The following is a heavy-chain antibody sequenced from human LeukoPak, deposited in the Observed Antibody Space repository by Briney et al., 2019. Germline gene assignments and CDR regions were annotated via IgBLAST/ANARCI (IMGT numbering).Heavy chain of an antibody. CDR3: ARDPAKYSYGYNFEY. CDR1: GFTFSSYA. D-gene: IGHD5-18*01. Sequence: GGSLRLSCAASGFTFSSYAMSWVRQAPGKGLEWVAVISYDGSNKYYADSVKGRFTISRDNSMNTLYLQMNSLRAEDTAVYYCARDPAKYSYGYNFEYWGQGTLVTVSS. J-gene: IGHJ4*02. V-gene: IGHV3-30-3*01. CDR2: ISYDGSNK.